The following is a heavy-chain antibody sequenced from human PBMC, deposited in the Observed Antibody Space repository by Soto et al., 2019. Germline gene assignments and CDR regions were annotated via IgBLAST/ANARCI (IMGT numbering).Heavy chain of an antibody. V-gene: IGHV3-7*03. D-gene: IGHD5-18*01. Sequence: EVQLVESGGGLVQPGGSLRLSCAASGFTFSSYWMSWVRQAPGKGLEWVANIKQDGSEKYYVDSVKGRFTISRDNAKNSLYLQMNSLRAEDTAVYYCTRDLTGSSYGVDYWGQGTLVTVSS. CDR2: IKQDGSEK. CDR3: TRDLTGSSYGVDY. CDR1: GFTFSSYW. J-gene: IGHJ4*02.